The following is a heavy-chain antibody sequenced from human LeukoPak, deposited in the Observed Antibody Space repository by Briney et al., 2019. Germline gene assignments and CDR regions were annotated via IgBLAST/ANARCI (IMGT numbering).Heavy chain of an antibody. J-gene: IGHJ3*02. D-gene: IGHD6-19*01. Sequence: YAQKLQGRVTMTTDTSTSTAYMELRSLRSDDTAVYYCARDSSSGWSDAFDIWGQGTMVTVSS. V-gene: IGHV1-18*01. CDR3: ARDSSSGWSDAFDI.